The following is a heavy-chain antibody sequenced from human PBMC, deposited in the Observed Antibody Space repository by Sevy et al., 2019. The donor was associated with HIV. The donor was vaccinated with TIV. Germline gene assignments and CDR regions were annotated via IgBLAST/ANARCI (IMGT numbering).Heavy chain of an antibody. J-gene: IGHJ6*02. D-gene: IGHD4-4*01. Sequence: KQSQTLSLTCAISGDSVSSNSAAWNWIRQSPSRGLEWLGRTYYRSKWYNDYAVSVKSRITINPDTSKNQFSLRLNSVTPEDTAVYYCARAFLVTSRGSSLPYYYYYGMDVWGQGTTVTVSS. CDR2: TYYRSKWYN. CDR3: ARAFLVTSRGSSLPYYYYYGMDV. CDR1: GDSVSSNSAA. V-gene: IGHV6-1*01.